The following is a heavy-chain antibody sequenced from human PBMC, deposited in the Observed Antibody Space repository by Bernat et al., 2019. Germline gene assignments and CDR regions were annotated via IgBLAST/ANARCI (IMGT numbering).Heavy chain of an antibody. CDR1: GFTFDDYG. V-gene: IGHV3-20*04. CDR2: INWNGGST. Sequence: EVQLVESGGGLVKPGGSLRLSCAASGFTFDDYGMSWVRQAPGKGLEWVSGINWNGGSTGYADSVKGRFTISRDNAKNSLYLQMNSLRAEDTAVYYCAKDGLRWLQLGAFDIWGQGTMVTVSS. J-gene: IGHJ3*02. D-gene: IGHD5-24*01. CDR3: AKDGLRWLQLGAFDI.